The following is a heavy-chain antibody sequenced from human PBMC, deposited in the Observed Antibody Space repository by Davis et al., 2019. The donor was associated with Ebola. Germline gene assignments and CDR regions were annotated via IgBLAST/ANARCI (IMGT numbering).Heavy chain of an antibody. Sequence: GGSLRLSCAASGFTFSDYYMSWIRQAPGKGLEYVSAISSNGGSTYYANSVKGRFTISRDNSKNTLYLQMGSLRAEDMAVYYCARVGRYYYYGMDVWGQGTTVTVSS. D-gene: IGHD3-16*01. J-gene: IGHJ6*02. V-gene: IGHV3-64*01. CDR2: ISSNGGST. CDR1: GFTFSDYY. CDR3: ARVGRYYYYGMDV.